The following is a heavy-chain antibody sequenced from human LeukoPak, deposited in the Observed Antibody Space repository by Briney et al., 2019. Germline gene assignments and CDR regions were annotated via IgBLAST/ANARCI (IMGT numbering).Heavy chain of an antibody. CDR1: GGSISTYY. Sequence: SETLSLTCGVSGGSISTYYWNWLRQPAGKELEWIGRIFASGSTNYNPSLKSRVTISMDKAKSHFSLILKSVTAADTAFYYCARDFYGDDGHHPFDYWGQGILVTVSS. CDR3: ARDFYGDDGHHPFDY. D-gene: IGHD2/OR15-2a*01. J-gene: IGHJ4*02. CDR2: IFASGST. V-gene: IGHV4-4*07.